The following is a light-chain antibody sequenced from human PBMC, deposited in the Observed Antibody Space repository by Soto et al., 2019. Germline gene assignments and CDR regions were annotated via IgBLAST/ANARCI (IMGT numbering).Light chain of an antibody. Sequence: QSALTQPASVSGSPGQSITISCTGTSSDVGGYNYVSWYQQHPGKAPKLMIYEVSNRPSGVSNRFSGSKSGNTASLTISGLQAEDKADYYCSSYTSSSTLEVFGTGTKVTVL. CDR1: SSDVGGYNY. J-gene: IGLJ1*01. CDR2: EVS. V-gene: IGLV2-14*01. CDR3: SSYTSSSTLEV.